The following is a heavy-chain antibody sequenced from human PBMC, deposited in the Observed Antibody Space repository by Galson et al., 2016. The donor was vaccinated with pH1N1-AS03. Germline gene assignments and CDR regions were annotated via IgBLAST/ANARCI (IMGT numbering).Heavy chain of an antibody. CDR2: INPNSGGT. V-gene: IGHV1-2*02. Sequence: SVKVSCKASGYSFSNYYIHWVRQAPGQGLEWMGWINPNSGGTKYAQKFQGRVTMIRDASTTTGYMELSRLTSDDKAVYYCAKDRNNYDSSGYYTYYYYGLDVWGQGTTVIVSS. CDR3: AKDRNNYDSSGYYTYYYYGLDV. CDR1: GYSFSNYY. J-gene: IGHJ6*02. D-gene: IGHD3-22*01.